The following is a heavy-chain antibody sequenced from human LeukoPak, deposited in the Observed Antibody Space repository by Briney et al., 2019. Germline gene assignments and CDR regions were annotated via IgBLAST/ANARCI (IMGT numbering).Heavy chain of an antibody. CDR3: ARGRVAVAGTIFDY. J-gene: IGHJ4*02. Sequence: PSETLSLTCAVYGGSFSGYYWSWIRQPPGKGLEWIGEINHSGSTNYNPSLKSRVTISVDTSKKQFSLKLSSVTAADTAVYYCARGRVAVAGTIFDYWGQGTLVTVSS. CDR1: GGSFSGYY. D-gene: IGHD6-19*01. CDR2: INHSGST. V-gene: IGHV4-34*01.